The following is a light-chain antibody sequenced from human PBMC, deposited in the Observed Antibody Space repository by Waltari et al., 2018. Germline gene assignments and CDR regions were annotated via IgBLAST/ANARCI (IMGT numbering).Light chain of an antibody. CDR3: QQYHGDSPT. Sequence: ETQMTQSPSTLSAYVGDRVTITCRASQNIYNWLAWYQQKPGEAPEVLIYEPSSLRSGVPARFSGSGSGTEFTLTISSLQPGDFATYYCQQYHGDSPTFGQGTRVEIK. J-gene: IGKJ1*01. CDR2: EPS. CDR1: QNIYNW. V-gene: IGKV1-5*01.